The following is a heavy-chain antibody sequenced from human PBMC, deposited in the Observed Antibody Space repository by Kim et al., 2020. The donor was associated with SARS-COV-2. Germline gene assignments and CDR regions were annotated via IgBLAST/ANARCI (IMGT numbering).Heavy chain of an antibody. V-gene: IGHV1-24*01. CDR3: VVWSGYYTHYYYYGMDV. Sequence: ASVKVSCKVSGYTLTELSMHWVRQAPGKGLEWMGGFDPEDGETIYAQKFQGRVTMTEDTSTDTAYMELSSLRSEDTAVYYCVVWSGYYTHYYYYGMDVWGQGTTVTVSS. D-gene: IGHD3-3*01. CDR2: FDPEDGET. J-gene: IGHJ6*02. CDR1: GYTLTELS.